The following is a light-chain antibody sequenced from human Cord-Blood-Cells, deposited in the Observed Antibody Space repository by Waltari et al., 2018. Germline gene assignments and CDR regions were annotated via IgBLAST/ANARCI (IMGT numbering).Light chain of an antibody. CDR1: QSISSN. CDR2: AAS. CDR3: QQSYSTPRYT. V-gene: IGKV1-39*01. Sequence: DIQMTQSPSSLSASVGDRVTITCRASQSISSNLNWYQQKPGKAPKLLIYAASSLQSGVPSRFSGSGSGTDFTLTISSPQPEDFATYYCQQSYSTPRYTFGQGTKLEIK. J-gene: IGKJ2*01.